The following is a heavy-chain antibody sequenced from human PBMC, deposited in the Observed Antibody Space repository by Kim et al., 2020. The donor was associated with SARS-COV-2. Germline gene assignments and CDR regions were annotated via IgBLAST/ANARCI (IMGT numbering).Heavy chain of an antibody. CDR2: INPSGGST. CDR1: GYTFTSYY. Sequence: ASVKVSCKASGYTFTSYYMHWVRQAPGQGLEWMGIINPSGGSTSYAQKFQGRVTMTRDTSTSTVYMELSSLRSEDTAVYYCAREKENSSSWYGSLNWFDPWGQGTLVTVSS. J-gene: IGHJ5*02. D-gene: IGHD6-13*01. V-gene: IGHV1-46*01. CDR3: AREKENSSSWYGSLNWFDP.